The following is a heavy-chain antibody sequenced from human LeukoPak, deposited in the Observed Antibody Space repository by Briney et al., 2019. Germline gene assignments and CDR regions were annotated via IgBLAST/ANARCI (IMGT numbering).Heavy chain of an antibody. D-gene: IGHD6-13*01. Sequence: ASVKVSCKASGYTFTGYYIHWVRQAPGQGLEWMGWINPNSGGTNYAQKFQGRVTMTRDTSINTAYMELSRLSDATAMYYCALPGARGASAGTFDYWGQGTLVTVSS. CDR3: ALPGARGASAGTFDY. J-gene: IGHJ4*02. V-gene: IGHV1-2*02. CDR2: INPNSGGT. CDR1: GYTFTGYY.